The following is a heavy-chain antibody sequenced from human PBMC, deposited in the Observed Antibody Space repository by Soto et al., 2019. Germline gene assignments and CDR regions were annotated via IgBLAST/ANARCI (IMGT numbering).Heavy chain of an antibody. CDR2: IYYSGST. CDR1: GGSISSGGYY. D-gene: IGHD2-8*01. CDR3: ARASQTGVAAFDI. J-gene: IGHJ3*02. Sequence: SETLSLTCTVSGGSISSGGYYWSWIRQHPGKGLEWIGYIYYSGSTYYNPSLKSRVTISVDTSKNQFSLKLSSVTAADTAVYYCARASQTGVAAFDIWGQGTMVTVSS. V-gene: IGHV4-31*03.